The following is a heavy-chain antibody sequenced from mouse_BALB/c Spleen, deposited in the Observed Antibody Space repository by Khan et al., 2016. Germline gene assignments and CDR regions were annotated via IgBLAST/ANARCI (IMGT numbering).Heavy chain of an antibody. Sequence: QVRLQQSGAELVRPGTSVKVSCKASGYAFTNYLIEWIKQRTGQGLEWIGVITTGSGGTNYNEKFKDMATLTADKSSSTAYMQLSSLTSDDSAVYFCARSYYGYGCAYWGQGTLVTVSA. CDR1: GYAFTNYL. CDR3: ARSYYGYGCAY. D-gene: IGHD1-2*01. V-gene: IGHV1-54*01. CDR2: ITTGSGGT. J-gene: IGHJ3*01.